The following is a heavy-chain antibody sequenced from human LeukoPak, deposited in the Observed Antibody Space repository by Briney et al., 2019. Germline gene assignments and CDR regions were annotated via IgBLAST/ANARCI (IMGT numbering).Heavy chain of an antibody. CDR1: GFTFSSYG. Sequence: PGGSLRLSCAASGFTFSSYGMSWVRQAPGKGLEWVSAISGSGGSTYYADSVKGRFTISRDNSKNTLYLQMNSLRAEDTAVYYCAKDWGIAVAGTGQGYWGQGTLVTVSS. V-gene: IGHV3-23*01. J-gene: IGHJ4*02. D-gene: IGHD6-19*01. CDR3: AKDWGIAVAGTGQGY. CDR2: ISGSGGST.